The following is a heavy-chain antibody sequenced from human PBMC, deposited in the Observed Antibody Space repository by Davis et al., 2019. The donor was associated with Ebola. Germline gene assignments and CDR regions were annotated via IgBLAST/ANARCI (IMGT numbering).Heavy chain of an antibody. D-gene: IGHD4-23*01. J-gene: IGHJ6*02. CDR3: ARDDGGDNARWVSGFFQYYGMDV. Sequence: ASVKVSCKASGYTFSDHYMHWVRQAPGQGLEWMGWINPNSGGTKSTEKFQDRVTMTRDTSIMTAYMEMSGLTSDDTAVYYCARDDGGDNARWVSGFFQYYGMDVWGQGTTVTVSS. V-gene: IGHV1-2*02. CDR2: INPNSGGT. CDR1: GYTFSDHY.